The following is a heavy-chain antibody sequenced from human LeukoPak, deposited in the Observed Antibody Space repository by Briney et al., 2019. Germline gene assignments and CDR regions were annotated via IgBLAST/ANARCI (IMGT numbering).Heavy chain of an antibody. J-gene: IGHJ4*02. CDR3: ARMSPSHSSGYSGPFDY. D-gene: IGHD3-22*01. V-gene: IGHV4-59*01. CDR2: IYYSGST. CDR1: GGSISSYY. Sequence: SETLSLTCTVSGGSISSYYWSWIRQPPGKGLKGIGNIYYSGSTNYNPSLKSRVTISVDTSKNQYSLKLSSVAAADTAVYYCARMSPSHSSGYSGPFDYWGQGTLVTVSS.